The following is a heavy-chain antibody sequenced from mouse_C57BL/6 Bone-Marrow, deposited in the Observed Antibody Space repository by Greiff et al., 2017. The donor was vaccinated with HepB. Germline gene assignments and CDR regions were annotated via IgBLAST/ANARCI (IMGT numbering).Heavy chain of an antibody. Sequence: QVQLQQPGAELVKPGASVKMSCTASGYTFTSYWITWVKQRPGQGLEWIGDIYPGSGSTNYNEKFKSKATLTVDTSSSTAYMQLSSLTSEDSAVYYCAKNDYGSSYVTFYAKDYGGQGTSVTVSS. CDR2: IYPGSGST. CDR1: GYTFTSYW. D-gene: IGHD1-1*01. V-gene: IGHV1-55*01. J-gene: IGHJ4*01. CDR3: AKNDYGSSYVTFYAKDY.